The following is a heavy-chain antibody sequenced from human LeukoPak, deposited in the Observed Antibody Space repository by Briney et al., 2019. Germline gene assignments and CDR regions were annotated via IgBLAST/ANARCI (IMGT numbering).Heavy chain of an antibody. CDR1: GFTFSSYA. Sequence: GGSLRLSCAASGFTFSSYAMSWVRQAPGKGLEWVSAISGGGGATYYADSVKGRFNISRDNSKNTLYLQMSSLRAEDTAVYYCAKVVGVVPYYFDYWGQGTLVTVSS. V-gene: IGHV3-23*01. CDR2: ISGGGGAT. D-gene: IGHD1-26*01. CDR3: AKVVGVVPYYFDY. J-gene: IGHJ4*02.